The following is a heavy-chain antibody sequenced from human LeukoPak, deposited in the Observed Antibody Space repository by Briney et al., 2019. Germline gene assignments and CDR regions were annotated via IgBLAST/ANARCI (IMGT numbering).Heavy chain of an antibody. CDR1: GFTFSNYG. J-gene: IGHJ4*02. D-gene: IGHD5-18*01. CDR3: VEGQPGGTQLPSWAPYYFDY. Sequence: SGRSLRLSCAASGFTFSNYGMHWVRQAPGKGLEWVAVISYDGSNKYYADSVKGRFTISRDNSKNTLCLQMNSLRAEDTAVYYCVEGQPGGTQLPSWAPYYFDYWGQGTRVTVSS. CDR2: ISYDGSNK. V-gene: IGHV3-30*18.